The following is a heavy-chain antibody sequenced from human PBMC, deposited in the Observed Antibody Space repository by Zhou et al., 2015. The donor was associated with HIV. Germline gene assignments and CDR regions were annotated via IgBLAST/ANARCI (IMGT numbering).Heavy chain of an antibody. CDR1: GFVFRGYA. CDR2: IWPNGNDK. D-gene: IGHD5-12*01. Sequence: QVQLVESGGGVVQPGGSLKLSCSASGFVFRGYAMHWVRQAPGKGLEWLAVIWPNGNDKYYIDSVEGRFTISRDKSRSTLYLEMNSLRPEDTAVYYCAKEIFTGYVSIVPADWGQGTLVTVSS. V-gene: IGHV3-30*02. J-gene: IGHJ4*02. CDR3: AKEIFTGYVSIVPAD.